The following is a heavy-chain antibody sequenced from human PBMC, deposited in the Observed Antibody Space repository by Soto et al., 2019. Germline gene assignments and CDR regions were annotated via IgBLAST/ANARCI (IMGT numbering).Heavy chain of an antibody. Sequence: QVQLQESGPGLVKPSGTLSLTCAVSGGSISSSNWWSWVRQPPGKGLEWIGEIYHSGSTNYNPSLKSRVTISVDKSKNQFSLKLSSVTAADTAVYYCARDGRYSSSWYPHYYYYYGMDVWGQGTTVTVSS. V-gene: IGHV4-4*02. CDR1: GGSISSSNW. CDR2: IYHSGST. D-gene: IGHD6-13*01. CDR3: ARDGRYSSSWYPHYYYYYGMDV. J-gene: IGHJ6*02.